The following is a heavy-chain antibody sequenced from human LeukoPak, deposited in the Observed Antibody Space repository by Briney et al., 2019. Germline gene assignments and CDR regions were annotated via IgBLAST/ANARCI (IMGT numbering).Heavy chain of an antibody. CDR3: VRVTPITFSGYYYFDY. D-gene: IGHD3-22*01. CDR1: GFTFSSYS. CDR2: ISSSSSTI. J-gene: IGHJ4*02. Sequence: GGSLRLSCAPSGFTFSSYSMNWVRQAPGKGLEWVSYISSSSSTIYYADSVKGRFTISRDNAKNSLYLQMNSLRDEDTAVYYCVRVTPITFSGYYYFDYWGQGTLVTVS. V-gene: IGHV3-48*02.